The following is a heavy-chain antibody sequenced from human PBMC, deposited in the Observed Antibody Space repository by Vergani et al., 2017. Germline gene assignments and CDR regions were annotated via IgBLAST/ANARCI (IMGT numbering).Heavy chain of an antibody. CDR3: AGGYDYSGFGAFDI. V-gene: IGHV4-31*03. D-gene: IGHD3-22*01. CDR1: GGSFSSDGYY. J-gene: IGHJ3*02. CDR2: IFYSGSN. Sequence: QVHLQKSGPGLLKPSQTLSLTCTVSGGSFSSDGYYWIWIRPHPGKGREWIGYIFYSGSNYYNPDLQSRVTISIDMFTTQFSLKLSSVTVADTAVYYCAGGYDYSGFGAFDIWGQGIMVTVSS.